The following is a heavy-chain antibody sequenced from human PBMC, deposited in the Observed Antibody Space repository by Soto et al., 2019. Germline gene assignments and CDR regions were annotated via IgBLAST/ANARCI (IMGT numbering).Heavy chain of an antibody. J-gene: IGHJ4*02. D-gene: IGHD1-7*01. CDR3: ARDMTRTVVPYFDF. V-gene: IGHV1-69*06. Sequence: QVQLVQYGADVNKPGSSVKVSCKASGGTFSNFVVNWVRQAPGQGLEWMGRIIPISGAANYAQKFQGRVTITADKSTSTSSMELSSLRSEDTAVYYCARDMTRTVVPYFDFWGQGTLVNVSS. CDR2: IIPISGAA. CDR1: GGTFSNFV.